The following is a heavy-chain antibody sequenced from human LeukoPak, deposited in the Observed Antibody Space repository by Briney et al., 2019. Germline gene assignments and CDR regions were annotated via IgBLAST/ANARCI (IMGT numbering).Heavy chain of an antibody. V-gene: IGHV3-23*01. Sequence: GGSLRLSCAASGFTFSSYAMSWVREAPGKGLEWVSAISGSGLNTYYADSVKGRFTVSRDNSKNTLYLQMNSLRAEDTAVYYCAKDRSGSYYGTFGYWGQGTLVTVSS. CDR1: GFTFSSYA. D-gene: IGHD1-26*01. J-gene: IGHJ4*02. CDR3: AKDRSGSYYGTFGY. CDR2: ISGSGLNT.